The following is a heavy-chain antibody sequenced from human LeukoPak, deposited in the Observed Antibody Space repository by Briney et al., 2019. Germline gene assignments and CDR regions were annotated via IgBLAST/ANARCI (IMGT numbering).Heavy chain of an antibody. CDR2: INPNSGGT. CDR1: GYTFTGYY. Sequence: ASVKVSCKASGYTFTGYYMHWVRRAPGQGLEWMGWINPNSGGTNYAQKFQGRVTMSRDTSISTAYMELSRLRSDDTAVYYCAREYYYDSSGYIEDGNAFDIWGQGTMVTVSS. CDR3: AREYYYDSSGYIEDGNAFDI. J-gene: IGHJ3*02. D-gene: IGHD3-22*01. V-gene: IGHV1-2*02.